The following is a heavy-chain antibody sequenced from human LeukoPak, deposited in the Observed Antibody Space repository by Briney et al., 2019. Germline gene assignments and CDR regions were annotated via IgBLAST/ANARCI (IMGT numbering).Heavy chain of an antibody. D-gene: IGHD5-24*01. CDR3: ARRMATVTDAFDI. CDR1: GDSLTSHF. Sequence: SETLSLTCNVPGDSLTSHFWSWIRQTPGKGLEWIGYVFHSGTTNYSPSLKSRVTISLDTSKKQFYLRLASATAADTAVYYCARRMATVTDAFDIWGRGTMVSVSS. J-gene: IGHJ3*02. V-gene: IGHV4-59*08. CDR2: VFHSGTT.